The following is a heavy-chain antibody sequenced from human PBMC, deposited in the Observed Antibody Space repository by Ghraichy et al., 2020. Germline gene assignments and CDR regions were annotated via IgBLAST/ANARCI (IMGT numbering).Heavy chain of an antibody. CDR1: GFTSSDYY. J-gene: IGHJ4*02. CDR3: ARESAYSFDY. V-gene: IGHV3-11*01. D-gene: IGHD5-12*01. Sequence: GSLRLSCAASGFTSSDYYMTWLRQAPGKGLEWVSYISSTGSATYYADSVKGRFTISRDNAKNSLSLQMNSLRAEDTAVYYCARESAYSFDYWGQGTLVTVSS. CDR2: ISSTGSAT.